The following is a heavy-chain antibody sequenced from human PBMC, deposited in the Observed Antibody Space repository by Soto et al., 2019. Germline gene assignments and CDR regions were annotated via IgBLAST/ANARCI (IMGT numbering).Heavy chain of an antibody. CDR1: GGSISRYH. CDR2: IFTSGT. V-gene: IGHV4-4*07. J-gene: IGHJ4*02. D-gene: IGHD6-13*01. Sequence: SETLSRTCSVSGGSISRYHLTWIRQPAGKGLEWIGRIFTSGTKYNPSLESRVTMSVDTSKTQFTLNLSSVTAADTAVYYCARDFGSWHDHWGQGTLVTGYS. CDR3: ARDFGSWHDH.